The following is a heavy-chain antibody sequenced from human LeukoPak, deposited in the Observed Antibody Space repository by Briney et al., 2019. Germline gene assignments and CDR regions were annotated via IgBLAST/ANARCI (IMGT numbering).Heavy chain of an antibody. CDR1: GXTFSSYG. J-gene: IGHJ4*02. CDR3: AKDLTGVNYCLDQ. Sequence: GGSLRLSCAASGXTFSSYGMHWVRQAPGKGLEWVAVISNDGSNKHYADSVKGRFTISRDNSKNTLYLQMNSLRAEDTAVYYCAKDLTGVNYCLDQWGQGTLVTVSS. V-gene: IGHV3-30*18. D-gene: IGHD1-7*01. CDR2: ISNDGSNK.